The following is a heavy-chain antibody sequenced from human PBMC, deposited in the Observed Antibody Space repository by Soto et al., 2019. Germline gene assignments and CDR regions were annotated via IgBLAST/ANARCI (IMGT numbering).Heavy chain of an antibody. D-gene: IGHD3-9*01. Sequence: PGGSLRLSCAASGFTFSSYAMSWVRQAPGKGLEWVSAISGSGGSTYYADSVKGRFTISRDNSKNTLYLQMNSLRAEDTAVYYCAKDTYYDILTGPLTRGSDYWGQGTLVTVSS. V-gene: IGHV3-23*01. CDR3: AKDTYYDILTGPLTRGSDY. CDR1: GFTFSSYA. J-gene: IGHJ4*02. CDR2: ISGSGGST.